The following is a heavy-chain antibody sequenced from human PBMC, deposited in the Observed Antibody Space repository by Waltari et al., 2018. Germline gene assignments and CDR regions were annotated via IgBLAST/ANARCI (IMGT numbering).Heavy chain of an antibody. D-gene: IGHD6-19*01. J-gene: IGHJ2*01. V-gene: IGHV5-10-1*03. Sequence: EVQLVQSGVEVKKPGESLRISCKGSGYTFSDYKITWVRQMPGKGLEWMGSIDPTDSPTNYSPSFQGHVTISLDKSISTAYLQWNSLEASDTAIFYCAIAGAGNFDLWGRGTLVTVSS. CDR2: IDPTDSPT. CDR1: GYTFSDYK. CDR3: AIAGAGNFDL.